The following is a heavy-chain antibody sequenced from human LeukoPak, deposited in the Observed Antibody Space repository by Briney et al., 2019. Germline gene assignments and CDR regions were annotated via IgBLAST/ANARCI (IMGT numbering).Heavy chain of an antibody. CDR2: IKQDGSEK. CDR3: ARDSPYYYGSGSQAFDT. Sequence: GGSLRLSCAASGFTFSSYGMHWVRQAPGKGLEWVANIKQDGSEKYYVDSVKGRFTISRDNAKNSLYLQMNSLRAEDTAVYYCARDSPYYYGSGSQAFDTWGQGTMVTVSS. D-gene: IGHD3-10*01. V-gene: IGHV3-7*01. CDR1: GFTFSSYG. J-gene: IGHJ3*02.